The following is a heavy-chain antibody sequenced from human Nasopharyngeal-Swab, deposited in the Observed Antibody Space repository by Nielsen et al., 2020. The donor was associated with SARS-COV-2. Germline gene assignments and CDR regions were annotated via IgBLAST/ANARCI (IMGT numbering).Heavy chain of an antibody. CDR3: ARGGYSSGWVVY. CDR1: GYSISSGYY. V-gene: IGHV4-38-2*02. Sequence: SETLSLTRTVSGYSISSGYYWGWIRPPPGKGLEWIGSIYHSGSTYYNPSLKSRVTISVDTSKNQFSLKLSSVTAADTAVYYCARGGYSSGWVVYWGQGTLVTVSS. J-gene: IGHJ4*02. D-gene: IGHD6-19*01. CDR2: IYHSGST.